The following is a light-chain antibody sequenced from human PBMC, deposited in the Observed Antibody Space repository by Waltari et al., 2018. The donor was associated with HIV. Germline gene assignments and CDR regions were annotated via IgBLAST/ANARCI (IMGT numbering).Light chain of an antibody. CDR1: STHVGTQG. V-gene: IGLV10-54*04. J-gene: IGLJ2*01. CDR2: RDN. Sequence: QAGLTQPPSVSKGMRQTATLTCTRASTHVGTQGATWLQQHQGHPPKLLSYRDNKRPSGISERFSASRSGNTAALTITGVQPEDEADYFCATWDISLSAVVFGGGTTLTVL. CDR3: ATWDISLSAVV.